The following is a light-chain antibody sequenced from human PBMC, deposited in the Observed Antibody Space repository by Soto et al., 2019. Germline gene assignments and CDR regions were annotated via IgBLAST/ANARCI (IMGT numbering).Light chain of an antibody. CDR1: QSVSSN. J-gene: IGKJ1*01. Sequence: EIVMTQSPATLSVSPGERATLSCRASQSVSSNLAWYHQKPGQAPRLLIYGASTRATVIPARFSGSGSGTEFTLTISSLQSEDFAVYYCQQYNNWPPMAFGQGTKVEIK. CDR3: QQYNNWPPMA. CDR2: GAS. V-gene: IGKV3-15*01.